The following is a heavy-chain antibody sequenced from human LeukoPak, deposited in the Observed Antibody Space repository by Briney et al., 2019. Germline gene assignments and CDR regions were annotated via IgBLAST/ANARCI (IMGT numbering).Heavy chain of an antibody. V-gene: IGHV3-72*01. CDR1: GFTFGDYA. CDR3: IRVSQLYYFDS. J-gene: IGHJ4*02. Sequence: SGGSLRLSCTASGFTFGDYAMSWVRQAPGKGLEWVGRIRMKVNGSTTEFAASVKGRFTRSRDDSKNSLSLQMNSLKTEDTAVYYCIRVSQLYYFDSWGQGTLVTVSS. D-gene: IGHD1-1*01. CDR2: IRMKVNGSTT.